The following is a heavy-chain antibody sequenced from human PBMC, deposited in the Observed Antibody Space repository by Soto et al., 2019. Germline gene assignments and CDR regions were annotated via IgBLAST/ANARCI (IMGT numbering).Heavy chain of an antibody. V-gene: IGHV3-23*01. CDR2: ISGSGGST. J-gene: IGHJ4*02. Sequence: EVQLLESGGGLVQPGGSLRLSCAASGFTFSSYTMSWVRQAPGKGLEWVSAISGSGGSTYYADSVKGRFTISRDNSKNTLYLQMNSLRAEDTAVYYCAKGPRYSSSWYREAGFDYWGQGTLVTVSS. D-gene: IGHD6-13*01. CDR3: AKGPRYSSSWYREAGFDY. CDR1: GFTFSSYT.